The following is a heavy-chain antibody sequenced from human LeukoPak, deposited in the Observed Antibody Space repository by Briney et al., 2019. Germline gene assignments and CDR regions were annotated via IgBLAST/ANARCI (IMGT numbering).Heavy chain of an antibody. CDR2: VNPNSGGT. CDR1: GYTFIAYY. D-gene: IGHD1-7*01. CDR3: ARGALIGTGEFDY. J-gene: IGHJ4*02. V-gene: IGHV1-2*06. Sequence: ASVKVSCKASGYTFIAYYMHWVRQAPGQGLEWMGRVNPNSGGTNYAQKFQGRVTVTRDTSISTAYMELSGLRSDDTAVYYCARGALIGTGEFDYWGQGTLVTVSS.